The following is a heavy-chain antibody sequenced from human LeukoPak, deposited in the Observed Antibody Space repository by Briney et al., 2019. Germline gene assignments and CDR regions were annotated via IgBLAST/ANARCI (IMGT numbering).Heavy chain of an antibody. Sequence: HGESLKISCKGSGYSFTNYWIGWVRQMPGKGLEWMGIIYAGDSDTRYSPSFQGQVTISADKSSSTAYLQWSSLKASDTAMYYCARHQGDGYNTVYYYYGMDVWGQGTTVTVSS. V-gene: IGHV5-51*01. CDR2: IYAGDSDT. J-gene: IGHJ6*02. CDR3: ARHQGDGYNTVYYYYGMDV. D-gene: IGHD5-24*01. CDR1: GYSFTNYW.